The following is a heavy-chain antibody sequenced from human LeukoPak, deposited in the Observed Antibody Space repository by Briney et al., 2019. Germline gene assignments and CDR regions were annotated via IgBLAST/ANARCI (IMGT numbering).Heavy chain of an antibody. CDR1: GFTFSSYA. CDR3: ARGAGYYDSSGSYYGYYFDY. Sequence: GGSLRLSCAASGFTFSSYAVHWVRQAPGKGLEWVAVISYDGSNKYYADSVKGRFTISRDNSKNTLYLQMNSLRAEDTAVYYCARGAGYYDSSGSYYGYYFDYWGQGTLVTVSS. D-gene: IGHD3-22*01. V-gene: IGHV3-30-3*01. J-gene: IGHJ4*02. CDR2: ISYDGSNK.